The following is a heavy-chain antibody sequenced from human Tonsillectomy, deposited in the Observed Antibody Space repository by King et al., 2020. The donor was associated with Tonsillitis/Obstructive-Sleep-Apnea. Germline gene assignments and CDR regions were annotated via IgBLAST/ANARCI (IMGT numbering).Heavy chain of an antibody. D-gene: IGHD5-18*01. J-gene: IGHJ4*02. CDR1: VGSIISGSYY. CDR3: ARHAPDTAMAPFDY. V-gene: IGHV4-61*01. Sequence: QLQESGPGLVKPSETLSLTCTVSVGSIISGSYYWSCILQPPGKGLDWVWYIYYSGSTNYNPSLKSRVTISVATSKNQFSLKLSSVTAADTAVYYCARHAPDTAMAPFDYWGQGTLVTVSS. CDR2: IYYSGST.